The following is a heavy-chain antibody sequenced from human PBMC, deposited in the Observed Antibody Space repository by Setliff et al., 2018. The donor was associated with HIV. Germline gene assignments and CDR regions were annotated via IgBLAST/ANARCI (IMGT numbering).Heavy chain of an antibody. D-gene: IGHD6-19*01. Sequence: GGSLRLSCAASGFAFSGFWMSWARQAPGKGLEWVANIDEDGNTKYYAGSVKGRFTISRDNAKSSLYLRVNSLRAEDTAVYYCARSGSGWYEGGYYFDYWGQGTLVTVSS. CDR2: IDEDGNTK. V-gene: IGHV3-7*01. J-gene: IGHJ4*02. CDR1: GFAFSGFW. CDR3: ARSGSGWYEGGYYFDY.